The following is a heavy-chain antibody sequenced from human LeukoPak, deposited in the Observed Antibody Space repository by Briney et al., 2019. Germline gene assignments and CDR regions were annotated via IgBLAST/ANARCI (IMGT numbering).Heavy chain of an antibody. CDR2: ISWNSGSI. Sequence: GGSLRLSCAASGFTFDDYAMHWVRQAPGKGLEWVSDISWNSGSIGYADSVKGRFTISRDNAKNSLYLQMNSLRAEDTALYYCAKEAGASGDYWGQEPWSPSPQ. CDR3: AKEAGASGDY. J-gene: IGHJ4*01. CDR1: GFTFDDYA. V-gene: IGHV3-9*01. D-gene: IGHD1-26*01.